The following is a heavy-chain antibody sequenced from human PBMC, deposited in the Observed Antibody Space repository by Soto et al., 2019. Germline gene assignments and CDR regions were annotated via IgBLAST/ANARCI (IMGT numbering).Heavy chain of an antibody. CDR3: ARDLPDTAMPDYYYGMDV. D-gene: IGHD5-18*01. J-gene: IGHJ6*02. V-gene: IGHV4-31*03. Sequence: KASETLSLTCTVSGGSISSGGYYWSWIRQHPGKGLEWIGYIYYSGSTYYNPSLMSRVTISVDTSENQFSLKLSSVTAADTAVYYCARDLPDTAMPDYYYGMDVWGQGTTVTVSS. CDR2: IYYSGST. CDR1: GGSISSGGYY.